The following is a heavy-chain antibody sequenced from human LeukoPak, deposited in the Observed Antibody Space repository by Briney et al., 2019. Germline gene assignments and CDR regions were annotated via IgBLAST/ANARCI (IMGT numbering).Heavy chain of an antibody. CDR2: ISSSSSYI. CDR3: ARDDNWNDVGFDY. J-gene: IGHJ4*02. CDR1: GFTFSSYS. D-gene: IGHD1-1*01. V-gene: IGHV3-21*01. Sequence: PGGSLRLSCAASGFTFSSYSMNWVRQAPGKGLEWVSSISSSSSYIYYADSVKGRFTISRDNAKNSLYLQMNSLRAEDTAVYYCARDDNWNDVGFDYWGQGTLATVSS.